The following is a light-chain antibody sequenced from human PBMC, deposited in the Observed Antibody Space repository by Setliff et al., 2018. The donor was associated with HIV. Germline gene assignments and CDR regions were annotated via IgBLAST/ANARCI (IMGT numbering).Light chain of an antibody. CDR1: SSKIGNYNL. V-gene: IGLV2-23*02. CDR3: CSYAGRNTFHMI. J-gene: IGLJ2*01. CDR2: EET. Sequence: QSALTQPAARSGTPVQSITISCTGSSSKIGNYNLVSWYQQVPGKAPILMIFEETKRPSGVSDRFFGSEYGYTDSLTISGLQAGDEADYYCCSYAGRNTFHMIFGGGTKVTDL.